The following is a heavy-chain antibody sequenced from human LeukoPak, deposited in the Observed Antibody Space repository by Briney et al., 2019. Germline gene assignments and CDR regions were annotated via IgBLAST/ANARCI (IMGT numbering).Heavy chain of an antibody. V-gene: IGHV4-39*01. CDR3: ARHSSGYYYIRY. Sequence: PSEILSLTCTVSGGSISSSSYYWGLIRQPPGKGLEWIGSIYYSGSTYYNPSLKTRVTISVDTSKNQFSLKLSSVTAADTAVYYCARHSSGYYYIRYWGQGTLVTVSS. CDR2: IYYSGST. J-gene: IGHJ4*02. CDR1: GGSISSSSYY. D-gene: IGHD3-22*01.